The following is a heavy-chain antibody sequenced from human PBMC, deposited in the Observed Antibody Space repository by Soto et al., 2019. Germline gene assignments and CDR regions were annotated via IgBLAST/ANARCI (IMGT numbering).Heavy chain of an antibody. J-gene: IGHJ4*02. Sequence: QMHLVESGGGVVQPGRSLTLSCVAPGFTFTRYGIHWVRQAPGKGLEWVAVIWYDGSNKYYGDSVKGRFSLSRDNSKNTVYLQMNSLRAEDTAVYYCARDRRFLEWLDYWGQGTLVSVSS. CDR3: ARDRRFLEWLDY. V-gene: IGHV3-33*01. D-gene: IGHD3-3*01. CDR1: GFTFTRYG. CDR2: IWYDGSNK.